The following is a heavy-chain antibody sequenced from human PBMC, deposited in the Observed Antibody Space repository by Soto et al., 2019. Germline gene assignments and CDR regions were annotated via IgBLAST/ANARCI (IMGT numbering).Heavy chain of an antibody. V-gene: IGHV1-18*01. J-gene: IGHJ4*02. CDR1: GYTFTSYG. CDR2: ISAYNGNT. CDR3: ARVPRRAMTVYYFDY. Sequence: GASVKVSCKASGYTFTSYGISWVRQAPGQGLEWMGWISAYNGNTNYAQKLQGRVTMTTDTSTSTAYMELRSLRSDDTAVYYCARVPRRAMTVYYFDYWGQGTLVTVSS.